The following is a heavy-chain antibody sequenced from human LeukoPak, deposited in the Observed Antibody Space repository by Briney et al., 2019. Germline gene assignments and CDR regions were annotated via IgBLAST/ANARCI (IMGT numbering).Heavy chain of an antibody. CDR1: GFTFDDYA. V-gene: IGHV3-9*01. CDR3: AKRGRIAVAGPLDY. J-gene: IGHJ4*02. Sequence: GGSLRLSCAASGFTFDDYAMHWVRQAPGKGLEWVSGISWNSGSIGYADSVKGRFTISRDNAKNSLYLQMNSLRAEDTAVYYCAKRGRIAVAGPLDYWGQGTLVTVSS. D-gene: IGHD6-19*01. CDR2: ISWNSGSI.